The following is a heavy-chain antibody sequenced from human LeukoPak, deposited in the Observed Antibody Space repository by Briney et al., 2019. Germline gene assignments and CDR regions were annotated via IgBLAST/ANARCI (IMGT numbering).Heavy chain of an antibody. CDR3: TRDLMDYDVSTGLHHYYMDV. Sequence: GGSLRLSCSASGFIFSNPWMAWVRQAPGKGLVWVSRINGDGRNINYADSVRGRFTISRDNAKNTLYLQMNTLRVEDTAVYYCTRDLMDYDVSTGLHHYYMDVWGQGTTVTVSS. J-gene: IGHJ6*02. CDR2: INGDGRNI. CDR1: GFIFSNPW. D-gene: IGHD3-9*01. V-gene: IGHV3-74*01.